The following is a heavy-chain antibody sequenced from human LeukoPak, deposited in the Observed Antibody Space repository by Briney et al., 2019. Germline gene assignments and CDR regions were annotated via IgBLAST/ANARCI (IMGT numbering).Heavy chain of an antibody. V-gene: IGHV4-4*07. Sequence: SETLSLTCSICGGSISSSYWKWIREPGGGGVELIGRISTSGTTNYSPSLKGRLTMSRDTSKKPFSLNLRSVRAGDTAMYYCARDMGGGWFDPWGQGALVTVSS. CDR3: ARDMGGGWFDP. CDR1: GGSISSSY. CDR2: ISTSGTT. J-gene: IGHJ5*02. D-gene: IGHD1-26*01.